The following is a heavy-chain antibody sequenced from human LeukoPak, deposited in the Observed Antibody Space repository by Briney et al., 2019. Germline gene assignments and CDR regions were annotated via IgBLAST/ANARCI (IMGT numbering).Heavy chain of an antibody. Sequence: PGGSLRLSCAASGFTFSSYSMNWVRQAPGKGLEWVSYISSSSSTIYYADSVKGRFTISRDNAKNSLYLQMNSLRAEDTAVYYCAGDPRTNKKWIQLWSPYYYYGMDVWGQGTTVTVSS. CDR3: AGDPRTNKKWIQLWSPYYYYGMDV. CDR1: GFTFSSYS. CDR2: ISSSSSTI. V-gene: IGHV3-48*04. D-gene: IGHD5-18*01. J-gene: IGHJ6*02.